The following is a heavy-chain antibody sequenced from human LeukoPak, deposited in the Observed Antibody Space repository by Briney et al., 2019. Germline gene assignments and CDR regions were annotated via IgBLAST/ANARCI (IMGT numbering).Heavy chain of an antibody. J-gene: IGHJ6*03. D-gene: IGHD6-6*01. CDR2: IFDSGDT. CDR3: ARAPRIAARLLYYYYYMDV. V-gene: IGHV4-59*08. Sequence: SETLSLTCTVSGGSISSYYWSWIRQTPGKGLEWIGNIFDSGDTNYNPSLQSRVTISVDTSKKQFSLKLRSVTAADTAVYYCARAPRIAARLLYYYYYMDVWGKGTTVTVSS. CDR1: GGSISSYY.